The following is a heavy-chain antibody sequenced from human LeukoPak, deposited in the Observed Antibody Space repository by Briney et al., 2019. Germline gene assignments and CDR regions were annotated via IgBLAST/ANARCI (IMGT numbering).Heavy chain of an antibody. J-gene: IGHJ3*02. V-gene: IGHV3-30-3*01. CDR2: ISYDGSNK. CDR3: ARAPPTSGSYSTGAFDI. CDR1: GFTFSSYA. D-gene: IGHD1-26*01. Sequence: PGRSLRLSCAASGFTFSSYAMHWVRQAPGKGLEWVAVISYDGSNKYYADSVKGRFTISRDNSKNTLYLQMNSLRAEDTAVYYCARAPPTSGSYSTGAFDIRGQGTMVTVSS.